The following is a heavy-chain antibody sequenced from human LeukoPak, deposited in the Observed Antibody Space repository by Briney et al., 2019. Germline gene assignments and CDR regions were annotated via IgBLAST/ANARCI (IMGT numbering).Heavy chain of an antibody. D-gene: IGHD2-2*01. Sequence: ASVKVSCKASGYTFTSYYMHWVRQAPGQGLEWMGGIIPIFGTANYAQKFQGRVTITADESTSTAYMELSSLRSEDTAVYYCASYCSSTSCYYYYGMDVWGQGTTVTVSS. J-gene: IGHJ6*02. V-gene: IGHV1-69*13. CDR1: GYTFTSYY. CDR2: IIPIFGTA. CDR3: ASYCSSTSCYYYYGMDV.